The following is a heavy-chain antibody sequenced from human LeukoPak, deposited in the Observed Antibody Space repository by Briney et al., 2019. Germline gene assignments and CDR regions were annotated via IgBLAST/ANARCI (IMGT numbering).Heavy chain of an antibody. J-gene: IGHJ4*02. V-gene: IGHV4-39*07. CDR2: GDYSGGT. Sequence: SETLSLTCTVSGDSFTSVTDYWAWIRQPPGKGLEWIASGDYSGGTYYNPSLESRVAISADMSKNQISLKLSSVTAADTAVYYCARSLAAVRKGYFDYWGQGTLVTVSS. CDR1: GDSFTSVTDY. D-gene: IGHD6-13*01. CDR3: ARSLAAVRKGYFDY.